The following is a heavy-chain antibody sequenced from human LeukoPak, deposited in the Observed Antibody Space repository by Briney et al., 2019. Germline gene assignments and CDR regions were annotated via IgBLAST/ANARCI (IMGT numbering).Heavy chain of an antibody. CDR2: ISSSSSYI. Sequence: PGGSLRLSCAASGFTFSSCSMNWVRQAPGKGLEWVSSISSSSSYIYYADSVKGRFTISRDNAKNSLYLQMNSLRAEDTAVYYCARDSGTAMAVDYWGQGTLVTVSS. CDR1: GFTFSSCS. D-gene: IGHD5-18*01. V-gene: IGHV3-21*01. J-gene: IGHJ4*02. CDR3: ARDSGTAMAVDY.